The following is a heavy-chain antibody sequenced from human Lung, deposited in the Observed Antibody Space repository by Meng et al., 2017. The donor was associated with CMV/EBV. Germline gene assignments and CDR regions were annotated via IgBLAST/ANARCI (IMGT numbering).Heavy chain of an antibody. CDR2: INHSGST. CDR3: ARPGIAAAGISKYYFDY. J-gene: IGHJ4*02. CDR1: GGSFRGYY. Sequence: QVQLQQWGAGLLKPSETMSLTCAVYGGSFRGYYWSWIRQPPGKGLEWIGEINHSGSTNYNPCLKSRVTISVDTSKNQFSLKLSSVTAADTAVYYCARPGIAAAGISKYYFDYWGQGTLVTVSS. V-gene: IGHV4-34*01. D-gene: IGHD6-13*01.